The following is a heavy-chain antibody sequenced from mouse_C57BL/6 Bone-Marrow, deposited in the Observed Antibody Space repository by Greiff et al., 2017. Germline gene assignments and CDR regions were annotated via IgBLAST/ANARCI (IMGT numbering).Heavy chain of an antibody. J-gene: IGHJ4*01. Sequence: VQLKESGGGLVKPGGSLKLSCAASGFTFSSYAMSWVRQTPEKRLEWVATISDGGSYTYYPDNVKGRFTISRDNANNNLYLQMRHLKSEDTAMYYCARDRLWLPYYYAMDYWGRGTSVTVSS. CDR2: ISDGGSYT. CDR3: ARDRLWLPYYYAMDY. V-gene: IGHV5-4*01. CDR1: GFTFSSYA. D-gene: IGHD2-2*01.